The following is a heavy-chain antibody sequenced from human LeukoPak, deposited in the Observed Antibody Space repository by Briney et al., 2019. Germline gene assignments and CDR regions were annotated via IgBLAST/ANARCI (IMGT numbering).Heavy chain of an antibody. CDR1: DYTFTNYG. V-gene: IGHV1-18*01. CDR2: VSAYTGNT. CDR3: ARDVPSIAAALFDL. J-gene: IGHJ4*02. D-gene: IGHD6-13*01. Sequence: ASVKVSCKASDYTFTNYGVSWVRQAPGQGLEWMGWVSAYTGNTDYAESLRGRVTMTSDSNTAYMELRGLTSDDTAIYYCARDVPSIAAALFDLWGQGTLVTVSS.